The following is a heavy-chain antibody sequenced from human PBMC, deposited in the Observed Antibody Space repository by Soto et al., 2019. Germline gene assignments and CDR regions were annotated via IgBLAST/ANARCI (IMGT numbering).Heavy chain of an antibody. D-gene: IGHD3-9*01. V-gene: IGHV3-11*01. CDR1: GFTFSDYY. Sequence: QVQLVESGGGLVQPGGSLRLSCTASGFTFSDYYMTWIRQAPGKGLESVSYISSSGTRMYYADSVKGRFTISRDNAKYSLYLQLNSLRAEDTSVYYCSREYSDVFTDYYRYYYIDVWGKGITVTVSS. J-gene: IGHJ6*03. CDR3: SREYSDVFTDYYRYYYIDV. CDR2: ISSSGTRM.